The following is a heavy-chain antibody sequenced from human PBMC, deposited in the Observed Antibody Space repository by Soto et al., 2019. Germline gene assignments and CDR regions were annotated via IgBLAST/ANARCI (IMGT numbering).Heavy chain of an antibody. J-gene: IGHJ3*02. CDR2: INHSGST. V-gene: IGHV4-34*01. Sequence: SETLSLTCAVYGGSFSGYYWSWIRQPPGKGLEWIGEINHSGSTNYNPSLKSRVTISVDTSKNQFSLKLSSVTAADTAVYYCARAPHTQGAFDIWGQGTMVTVSS. CDR3: ARAPHTQGAFDI. CDR1: GGSFSGYY.